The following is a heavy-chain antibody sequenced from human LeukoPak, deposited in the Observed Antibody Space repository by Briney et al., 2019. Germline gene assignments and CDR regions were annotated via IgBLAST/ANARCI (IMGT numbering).Heavy chain of an antibody. CDR2: IYSGCST. D-gene: IGHD6-19*01. V-gene: IGHV3-53*01. CDR3: ARALSSGWFYFDY. Sequence: GGSLRLSCAASGFTVSSNYMSWGRQAPGKGLEWVSVIYSGCSTYYADSVKGRFTISRDNSKSTLYLQMDSLRAEDTAVYYCARALSSGWFYFDYWGQGTLVTVSS. CDR1: GFTVSSNY. J-gene: IGHJ4*02.